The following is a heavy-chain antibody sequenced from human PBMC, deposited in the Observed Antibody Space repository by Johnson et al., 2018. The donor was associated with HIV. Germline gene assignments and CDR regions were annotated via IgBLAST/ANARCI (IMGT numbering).Heavy chain of an antibody. CDR3: AKEESGSFLAFDL. D-gene: IGHD1-26*01. J-gene: IGHJ3*01. Sequence: VQLVESGGGVVQPGRSLRLSCAASGFTFSSYAMHWVRQAPGKGLEWVAVISYDGSNKYYADSVKGRFTISRDNSKNTLYLQMNSLRAEDTALYHCAKEESGSFLAFDLWGQGTMVTVSS. V-gene: IGHV3-30-3*01. CDR2: ISYDGSNK. CDR1: GFTFSSYA.